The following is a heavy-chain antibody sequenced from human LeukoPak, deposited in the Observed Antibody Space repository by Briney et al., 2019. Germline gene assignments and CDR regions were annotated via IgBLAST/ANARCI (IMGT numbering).Heavy chain of an antibody. V-gene: IGHV4-39*01. CDR3: ARPRQTYYYDSSVYSNWFDP. CDR1: GGSISSSSYY. J-gene: IGHJ5*02. Sequence: SENLSLTCTVSGGSISSSSYYWGWIRQPPGKGLEWIGSIYYSGSTYYNPSLKSRVTISVDTSKNQFSLKLRSVTAADTAVYYCARPRQTYYYDSSVYSNWFDPCGQGTLVTVSS. CDR2: IYYSGST. D-gene: IGHD3-22*01.